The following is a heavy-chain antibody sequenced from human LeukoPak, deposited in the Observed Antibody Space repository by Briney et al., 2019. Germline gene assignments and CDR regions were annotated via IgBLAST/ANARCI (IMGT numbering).Heavy chain of an antibody. CDR1: GGTFSSYA. CDR3: ATARDSSSWYN. CDR2: IIPILGIA. J-gene: IGHJ4*02. Sequence: SVKVSCKASGGTFSSYAISWVRQAPGQGLEWMGRIIPILGIANYAQKFQGRVTITADKSTSTAYMELSSLRSEDTAVYYCATARDSSSWYNWGQGTLVTVSS. D-gene: IGHD6-13*01. V-gene: IGHV1-69*04.